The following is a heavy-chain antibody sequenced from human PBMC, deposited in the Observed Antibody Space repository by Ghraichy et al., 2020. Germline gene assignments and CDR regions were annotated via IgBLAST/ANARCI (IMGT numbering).Heavy chain of an antibody. CDR1: GGSISSGGYS. Sequence: LRLSCAVSGGSISSGGYSWSWIRQPPGKGLEWIGYVYHSGTTYYNPSLKSRVTIAIDRSKNQFSLKPTSVTAADTAVYFCARGERYSNGWYPWFDPWGQGTPVTVSS. CDR3: ARGERYSNGWYPWFDP. V-gene: IGHV4-30-2*01. D-gene: IGHD6-19*01. J-gene: IGHJ5*02. CDR2: VYHSGTT.